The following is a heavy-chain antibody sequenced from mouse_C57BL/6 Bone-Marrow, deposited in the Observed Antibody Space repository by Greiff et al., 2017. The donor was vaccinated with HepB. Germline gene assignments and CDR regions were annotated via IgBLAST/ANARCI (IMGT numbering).Heavy chain of an antibody. V-gene: IGHV7-1*01. J-gene: IGHJ2*01. CDR3: ARDHDGYYGFDY. Sequence: EVKLMESGGGLVQSGRSLRLSCATSGFTFSDFYMEWVRQAPGKGLEWIAASRNKANDYTTEYSASVKGRIIVSRDTSQSILYLQMNALRAEDTAIYYCARDHDGYYGFDYWGQGTTLTVSS. CDR2: SRNKANDYTT. D-gene: IGHD2-3*01. CDR1: GFTFSDFY.